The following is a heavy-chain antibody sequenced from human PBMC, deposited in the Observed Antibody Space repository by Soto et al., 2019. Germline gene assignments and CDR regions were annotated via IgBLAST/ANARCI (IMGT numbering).Heavy chain of an antibody. CDR1: GGFIDSGDYY. J-gene: IGHJ5*02. Sequence: PSETLSLTCTVSGGFIDSGDYYWSWIRQPPGKGLEWIGYVYYSGTTNYNPFLKSRVTLSLDKSKNQFSLKMNSVTAADTAVYYCVRDVLAPPNSFVPSGQAPLVTVSS. V-gene: IGHV4-61*08. CDR3: VRDVLAPPNSFVP. CDR2: VYYSGTT. D-gene: IGHD7-27*01.